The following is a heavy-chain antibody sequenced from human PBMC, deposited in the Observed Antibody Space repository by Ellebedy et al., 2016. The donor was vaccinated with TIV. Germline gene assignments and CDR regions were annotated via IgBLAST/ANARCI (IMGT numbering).Heavy chain of an antibody. D-gene: IGHD2-21*02. J-gene: IGHJ4*02. CDR3: TRGRPEGDGFFDY. CDR2: IDIAGDT. Sequence: GGSLRLSXVAPGFTFSSYDMHWVRQVTGKALEWVSVIDIAGDTYYPDSVKGRFTISRENAKNSLYLQMNSLSAGDTAVYYCTRGRPEGDGFFDYWGQGTLVTVSS. V-gene: IGHV3-13*01. CDR1: GFTFSSYD.